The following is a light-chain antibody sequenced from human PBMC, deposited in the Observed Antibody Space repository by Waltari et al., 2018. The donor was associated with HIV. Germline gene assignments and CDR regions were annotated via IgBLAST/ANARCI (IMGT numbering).Light chain of an antibody. V-gene: IGLV2-23*02. CDR2: EVS. Sequence: SLPPPPSVSGAPGQSITIICTGTSSDVGGYNLFSWYQQYPGKVPKLMIYEVSKRPSGVSNRFSGSKSGNTASLTISGLQAEDEADYYCCSYSGSSTPFVFGTATKVTVL. CDR3: CSYSGSSTPFV. J-gene: IGLJ1*01. CDR1: SSDVGGYNL.